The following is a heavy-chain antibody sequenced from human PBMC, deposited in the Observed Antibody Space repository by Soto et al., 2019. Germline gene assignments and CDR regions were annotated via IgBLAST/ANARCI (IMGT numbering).Heavy chain of an antibody. CDR1: GGTFSSYA. CDR3: ARVPQPGPQLCSSTSCYDGMDV. CDR2: IIPIFGTA. V-gene: IGHV1-69*01. J-gene: IGHJ6*02. D-gene: IGHD2-2*01. Sequence: QVQLVQSGAEVKKPGSSVKVSCKASGGTFSSYAISWVRQAPGQGLEWMGGIIPIFGTANYAQKFQGRVTITADESTSTAYMELSSLRSEDTAVYYCARVPQPGPQLCSSTSCYDGMDVWGQGTTVTVSS.